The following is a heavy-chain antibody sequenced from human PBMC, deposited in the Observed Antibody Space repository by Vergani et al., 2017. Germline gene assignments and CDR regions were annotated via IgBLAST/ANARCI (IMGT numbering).Heavy chain of an antibody. CDR1: GGTFSSYA. D-gene: IGHD3-22*01. CDR3: ARDYPPEGYDSSGYKPHFQFDY. Sequence: QVQLVQSGAEVKKPGSSVKVSCKASGGTFSSYAISWVRQAPGQGLEWMGGIIPIFGTANYAQKLQGRVTITADESTSTAYMELSSLRSEDTAVYYCARDYPPEGYDSSGYKPHFQFDYWGQGTLVTVSS. CDR2: IIPIFGTA. J-gene: IGHJ4*02. V-gene: IGHV1-69*12.